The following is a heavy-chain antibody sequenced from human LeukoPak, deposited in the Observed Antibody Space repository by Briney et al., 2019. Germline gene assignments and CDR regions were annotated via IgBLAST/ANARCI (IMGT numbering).Heavy chain of an antibody. Sequence: GGSLRLSCAASGFTFSNYWMHWVRQAPGKGLVWVSRINSDGINTSYADSVKGRFTISRDNAKNTLNLQMNSLRAEDTAVYYCAKDGGEYYDILTGYYPRLYYMDVWGKGTTVTTSS. D-gene: IGHD3-9*01. CDR3: AKDGGEYYDILTGYYPRLYYMDV. CDR1: GFTFSNYW. V-gene: IGHV3-74*01. J-gene: IGHJ6*03. CDR2: INSDGINT.